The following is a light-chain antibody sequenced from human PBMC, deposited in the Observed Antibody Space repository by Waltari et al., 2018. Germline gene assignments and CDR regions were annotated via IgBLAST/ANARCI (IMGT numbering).Light chain of an antibody. Sequence: SYVVTQSPSGSGAPGETGRVTCGGDKCGSKRGHGYQQRPGQAPGLVISYDSDRPSGIPERFSGSNSGNTATLTISWVEAEDEADYYCLVWHSTIDHQGVFGGGTKLTVL. CDR1: KCGSKR. V-gene: IGLV3-21*04. CDR2: YDS. CDR3: LVWHSTIDHQGV. J-gene: IGLJ2*01.